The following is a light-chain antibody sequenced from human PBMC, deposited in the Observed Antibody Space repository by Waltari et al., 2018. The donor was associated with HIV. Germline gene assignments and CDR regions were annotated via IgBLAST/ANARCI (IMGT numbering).Light chain of an antibody. J-gene: IGLJ3*02. CDR3: SSYTSSTTWV. CDR1: SSDIGGYNY. CDR2: DVS. V-gene: IGLV2-14*01. Sequence: QSALTQPASVSGSPGQSITISCTGPSSDIGGYNYISWYQQHPGKAPKLMIYDVSNRPSGVSNRFSGSESGNTASLTISGLQAEDEADYYCSSYTSSTTWVFGGGTKLTVL.